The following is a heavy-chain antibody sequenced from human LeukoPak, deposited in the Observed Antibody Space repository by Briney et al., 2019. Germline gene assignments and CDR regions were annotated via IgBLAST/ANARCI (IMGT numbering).Heavy chain of an antibody. CDR3: ARVVGVRGFTDY. CDR2: IYHSGST. CDR1: GGSISSSNW. Sequence: PSETLSLTCAVSGGSISSSNWWSWVRQPPGKGLEWIGEIYHSGSTNYNPSLKSRVTISVDTSKNQFSLKLSSVTAADTAVYYCARVVGVRGFTDYWGQGTLVTVSS. V-gene: IGHV4-4*02. D-gene: IGHD1-26*01. J-gene: IGHJ4*02.